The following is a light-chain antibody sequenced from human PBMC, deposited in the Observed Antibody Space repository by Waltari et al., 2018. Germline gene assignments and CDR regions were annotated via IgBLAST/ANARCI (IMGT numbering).Light chain of an antibody. CDR3: QQCYGSPYT. J-gene: IGKJ2*01. CDR2: RVS. V-gene: IGKV4-1*01. CDR1: QSVVYANNKNY. Sequence: DIVMTQSPDSLRVSLGERATIHCKSSQSVVYANNKNYLAWYHQRPGQPPRLLIYRVSTRASGVPDRFSGSGSGTDFTLTISSLQAEDAAIYYCQQCYGSPYTFGQGTKLDI.